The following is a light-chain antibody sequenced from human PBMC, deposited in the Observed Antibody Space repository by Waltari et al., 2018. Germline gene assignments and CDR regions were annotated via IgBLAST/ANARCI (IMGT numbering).Light chain of an antibody. CDR1: QSVTRT. V-gene: IGKV3-20*01. CDR3: QKYGTLPAT. J-gene: IGKJ1*01. Sequence: EIVLTQSPGTLSLSPGERATLFCRASQSVTRTLAWYQQKPGQAPRLLIYDASSRATGIPDRFSGSGYGTDFSLTISRLEPEDFAVYYCQKYGTLPATFGQGTEVEIK. CDR2: DAS.